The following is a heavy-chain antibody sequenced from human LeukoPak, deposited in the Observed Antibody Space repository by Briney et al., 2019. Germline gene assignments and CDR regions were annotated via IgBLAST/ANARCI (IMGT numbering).Heavy chain of an antibody. Sequence: ASVKVSCKPSGYTFTGYYIHWVRQAPGQGLEWMGWINPNSGGTNYTQHFQGRVTMTRATSISTAYMDLSRLTSDDTAVYYCARGEGIAAAGTYFQSWGQGTLVTVSS. CDR2: INPNSGGT. V-gene: IGHV1-2*02. J-gene: IGHJ1*01. CDR3: ARGEGIAAAGTYFQS. D-gene: IGHD6-13*01. CDR1: GYTFTGYY.